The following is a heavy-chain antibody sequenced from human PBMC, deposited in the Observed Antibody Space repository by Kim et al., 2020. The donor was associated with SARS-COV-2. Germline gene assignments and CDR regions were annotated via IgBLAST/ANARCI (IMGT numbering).Heavy chain of an antibody. V-gene: IGHV3-48*03. J-gene: IGHJ3*02. CDR1: GFTFSSYE. CDR3: ACTPDSRQDAFDI. D-gene: IGHD3-22*01. Sequence: GGSLRLSCAASGFTFSSYEMNWVRQAPGKGLEWVSYISSSGSTIYYADSVKGRFTISRDNAKNSLYLQMNSLRAEDTAVYYCACTPDSRQDAFDIWGQGTMVTVSS. CDR2: ISSSGSTI.